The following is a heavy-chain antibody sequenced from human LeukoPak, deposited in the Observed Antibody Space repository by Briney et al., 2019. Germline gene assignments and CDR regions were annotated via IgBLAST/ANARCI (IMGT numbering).Heavy chain of an antibody. CDR3: ARRGIVVVPAAIRTFDI. J-gene: IGHJ3*02. D-gene: IGHD2-2*02. CDR2: IYYSGST. CDR1: GGSISSSSYY. Sequence: SETLSLTCTVSGGSISSSSYYWGWIRQPPGQGLEWIGSIYYSGSTYYNPSLKSRVTISVDTSKNQFSLKLSSVTAADTAVYYCARRGIVVVPAAIRTFDIWGQGTMVTVSS. V-gene: IGHV4-39*01.